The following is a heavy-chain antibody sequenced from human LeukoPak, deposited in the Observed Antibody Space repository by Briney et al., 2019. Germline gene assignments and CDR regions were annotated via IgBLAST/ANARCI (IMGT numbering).Heavy chain of an antibody. CDR1: GFTFSSYA. V-gene: IGHV3-30-3*01. CDR3: ARNVAAAGIPGIDY. CDR2: ISYDGSNK. Sequence: GRSQRLSCAASGFTFSSYAMHWVRQAPGKGLEWVAVISYDGSNKYYADSVKGRFTISRDNSKNTLYLQMNSLRAEDTAVYYCARNVAAAGIPGIDYWGREPWSPSPQ. J-gene: IGHJ4*02. D-gene: IGHD6-13*01.